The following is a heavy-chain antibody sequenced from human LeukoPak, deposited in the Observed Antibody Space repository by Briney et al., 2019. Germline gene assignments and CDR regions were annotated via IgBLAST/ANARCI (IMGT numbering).Heavy chain of an antibody. D-gene: IGHD1-1*01. CDR3: AIERKSDVNTVDY. V-gene: IGHV3-53*01. CDR2: IYSGGST. CDR1: GFTVSSNY. J-gene: IGHJ4*02. Sequence: GGSLRLSCAASGFTVSSNYMSWVRQAPGKGLEWVSVIYSGGSTYYADSVKGRFTISRDNSKNTLYLQMNSLIADDTALYYCAIERKSDVNTVDYGRQGTLVSVSS.